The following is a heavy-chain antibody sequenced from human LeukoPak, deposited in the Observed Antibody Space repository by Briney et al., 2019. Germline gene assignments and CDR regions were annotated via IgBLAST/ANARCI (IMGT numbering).Heavy chain of an antibody. CDR3: ARDRPYAMAFDI. Sequence: GGSLRLSCAASGFTFSSYSMNRVRQAPGKGLEWVSYISSSSSTIYYADSVKGRFAISRDNAKNSLYLQMNSLRAEDTAVYYCARDRPYAMAFDIWGQGTMVTVSS. CDR1: GFTFSSYS. V-gene: IGHV3-48*01. J-gene: IGHJ3*02. D-gene: IGHD2-8*01. CDR2: ISSSSSTI.